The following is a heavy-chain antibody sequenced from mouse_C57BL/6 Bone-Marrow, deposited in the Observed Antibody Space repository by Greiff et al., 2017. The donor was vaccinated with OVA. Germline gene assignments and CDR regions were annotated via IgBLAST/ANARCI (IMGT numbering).Heavy chain of an antibody. J-gene: IGHJ1*03. CDR3: ARGGLYDGYYYWYFDV. CDR1: GYSFTDYN. V-gene: IGHV1-39*01. Sequence: VQLKESGPELVKPGASVKISCKASGYSFTDYNMNWVKQSNGKSLEWIGVINPNYGTTSYNQKFKGKATLTVDQSSSTAYMQLNSLTSEDSAVYYCARGGLYDGYYYWYFDVWGTGTTVTVSS. CDR2: INPNYGTT. D-gene: IGHD2-3*01.